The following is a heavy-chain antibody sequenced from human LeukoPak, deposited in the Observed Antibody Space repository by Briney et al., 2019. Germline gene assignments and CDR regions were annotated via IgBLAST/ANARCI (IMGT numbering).Heavy chain of an antibody. V-gene: IGHV3-30*02. CDR2: IRYDGSDK. Sequence: PGGSLRLSCAASGFTFSSYGIHWVRQAPGKGLEWVAFIRYDGSDKYYADSVKGRFTISRDNSKNALWLQMNSLRAEDTAVYYCAKDALLWFGELLSLSNWFDPWGQGTLVTVSS. D-gene: IGHD3-10*01. CDR1: GFTFSSYG. CDR3: AKDALLWFGELLSLSNWFDP. J-gene: IGHJ5*02.